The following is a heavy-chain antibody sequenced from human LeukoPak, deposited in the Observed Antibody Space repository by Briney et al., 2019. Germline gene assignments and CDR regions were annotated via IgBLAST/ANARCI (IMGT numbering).Heavy chain of an antibody. J-gene: IGHJ4*02. Sequence: GQSLRLSCAASGFTFSSIAMHWVRQAPGKGLEWVAVISYDGSTTYYADSVKGRFTISRDNSENTLYLQMNSLRAEDTALYHCAGDRYKTSPDYWGQGTLVTVSS. CDR1: GFTFSSIA. CDR2: ISYDGSTT. D-gene: IGHD1-14*01. CDR3: AGDRYKTSPDY. V-gene: IGHV3-30-3*01.